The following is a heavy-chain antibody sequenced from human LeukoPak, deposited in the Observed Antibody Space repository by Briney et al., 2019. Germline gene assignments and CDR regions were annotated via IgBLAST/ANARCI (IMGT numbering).Heavy chain of an antibody. CDR2: ISSNGGST. CDR1: GFTFSIYA. D-gene: IGHD3-3*01. CDR3: ARGLRAYYYYGMDV. Sequence: GGSLRLSCAASGFTFSIYAMHWVRQAPGEGLEYVSAISSNGGSTYYADSVKGRFTISRDNSKNTLFLQMGSLRVEDMAVYYCARGLRAYYYYGMDVWGQGTTVTVSS. V-gene: IGHV3-64*02. J-gene: IGHJ6*02.